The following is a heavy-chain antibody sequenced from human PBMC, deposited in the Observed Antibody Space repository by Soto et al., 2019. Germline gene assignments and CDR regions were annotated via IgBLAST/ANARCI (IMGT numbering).Heavy chain of an antibody. CDR3: ARALTRDYYYYYGMYV. CDR1: GFTCSSYG. CDR2: IWYDGSNK. J-gene: IGHJ6*02. V-gene: IGHV3-33*01. Sequence: QVQLVEAGGGVVQPGRSLRLSCSASGFTCSSYGMHWVRQAPGKGLEWVAVIWYDGSNKYYADSVKGRLTISRDNSKNTLYLQMNSVRAEATAVYYCARALTRDYYYYYGMYVWGHGTTVTLSS.